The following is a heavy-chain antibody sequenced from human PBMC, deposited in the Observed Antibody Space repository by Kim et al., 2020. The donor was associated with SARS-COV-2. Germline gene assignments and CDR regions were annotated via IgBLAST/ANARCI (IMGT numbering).Heavy chain of an antibody. J-gene: IGHJ4*02. V-gene: IGHV1-2*06. CDR1: GYTFTGYY. CDR2: INPNSGGT. D-gene: IGHD6-19*01. CDR3: ARSTQWLGTAGY. Sequence: ASVKVSCKASGYTFTGYYMHWVRQAPGQGLEWMGRINPNSGGTNYAQKFQGRVTMTRDTSISTAYMELSRLRSDDTAVYYCARSTQWLGTAGYWGQGTLVTVSS.